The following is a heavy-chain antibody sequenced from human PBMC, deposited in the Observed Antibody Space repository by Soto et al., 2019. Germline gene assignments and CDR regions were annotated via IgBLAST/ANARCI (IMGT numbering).Heavy chain of an antibody. CDR1: GFTFSSYE. V-gene: IGHV3-48*03. CDR2: ISSSGRTT. Sequence: GGSLRLSCAASGFTFSSYEMNWVRQAPGKGLEWVSYISSSGRTTYYADSVKGRFTISRDNAKNSLSLQMNSLRADDTAVYYCARDRDELVGIFPYYYGMEVWGQGTTVTVSS. J-gene: IGHJ6*02. CDR3: ARDRDELVGIFPYYYGMEV. D-gene: IGHD3-3*02.